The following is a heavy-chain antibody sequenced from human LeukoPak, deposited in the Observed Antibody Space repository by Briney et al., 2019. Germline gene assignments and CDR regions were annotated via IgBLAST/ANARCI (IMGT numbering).Heavy chain of an antibody. D-gene: IGHD3-16*01. CDR2: IYYSGST. Sequence: SETPSLTCTVSGGSISSYYWSWIRQPPGKGLEWIGYIYYSGSTNYNPSLKSRVTISVDTSKNQFSLKLSSVTAADTAVYYCAKDLQSGPPVGWGQGTLVTVSS. CDR1: GGSISSYY. J-gene: IGHJ4*02. CDR3: AKDLQSGPPVG. V-gene: IGHV4-59*01.